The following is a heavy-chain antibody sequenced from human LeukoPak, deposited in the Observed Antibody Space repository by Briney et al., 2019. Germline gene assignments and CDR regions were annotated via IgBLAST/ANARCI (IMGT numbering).Heavy chain of an antibody. Sequence: PGGSLRLSCAASGFTFSDYYMSWIRQAPGKGLEWVSYISSSGSTIYYADSVKGRFTISRDNAKNSLYLQMNSLRAEDTAVYYCAKNSGSSSSPFDYWGQGTLVTVSS. D-gene: IGHD1-26*01. J-gene: IGHJ4*02. V-gene: IGHV3-11*01. CDR2: ISSSGSTI. CDR3: AKNSGSSSSPFDY. CDR1: GFTFSDYY.